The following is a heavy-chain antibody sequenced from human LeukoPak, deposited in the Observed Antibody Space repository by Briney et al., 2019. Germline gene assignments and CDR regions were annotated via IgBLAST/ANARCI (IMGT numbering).Heavy chain of an antibody. J-gene: IGHJ4*02. V-gene: IGHV3-30*02. CDR3: AKENESPDL. CDR2: IRYDGSNK. Sequence: PGGSLRLSCAASGFTFSSYGMHWVRQAPGKGLEWVAFIRYDGSNKYYADSVKGRSTISRDNAKNTLYLQMNSLGVEDTGIYYCAKENESPDLWGQGTLVTVSS. D-gene: IGHD3/OR15-3a*01. CDR1: GFTFSSYG.